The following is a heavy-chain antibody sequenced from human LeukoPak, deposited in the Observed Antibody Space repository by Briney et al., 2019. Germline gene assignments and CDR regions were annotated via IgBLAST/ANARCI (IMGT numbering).Heavy chain of an antibody. V-gene: IGHV4-39*01. D-gene: IGHD3-22*01. CDR3: ARRDAYDSSGYYYGDDAFDI. CDR1: GGSISSSSYY. CDR2: IYYSGST. Sequence: SETLSLTCPVSGGSISSSSYYWGWIRQPPGKGLEWIGSIYYSGSTYYNPSLKSRVTISVDTSKNQFSLKLSSVTAADTAVYYCARRDAYDSSGYYYGDDAFDIWGQGTMVTVSS. J-gene: IGHJ3*02.